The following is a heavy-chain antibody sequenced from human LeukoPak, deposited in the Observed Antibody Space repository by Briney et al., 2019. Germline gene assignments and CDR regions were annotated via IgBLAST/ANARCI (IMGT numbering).Heavy chain of an antibody. CDR2: ISHDASNK. D-gene: IGHD6-19*01. Sequence: PGGSLRLSCAASGFTFSSYGLHWVRQAPGKGLEWVAVISHDASNKYYADSVKGRFTISRDNSQNTLYLQMNSLRADDTAVYYCAKDTHSSGWYAPFDYWGQGSLVTVSS. V-gene: IGHV3-30*18. CDR1: GFTFSSYG. J-gene: IGHJ4*02. CDR3: AKDTHSSGWYAPFDY.